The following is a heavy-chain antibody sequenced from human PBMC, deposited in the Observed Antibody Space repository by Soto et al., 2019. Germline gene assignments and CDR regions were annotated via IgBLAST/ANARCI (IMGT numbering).Heavy chain of an antibody. V-gene: IGHV3-23*01. Sequence: EVQLLESGGGLVQPGGSLRLSCAASGFTFSSYAMSWVRQAPGKGLEWVSAISGSGGSTCYADSVKGRFTISRDNSKNTLYLQMNSLRAEDTAVYYFAKLYSSSWYYFDYWGQGTLVTVSS. D-gene: IGHD6-13*01. CDR1: GFTFSSYA. CDR3: AKLYSSSWYYFDY. CDR2: ISGSGGST. J-gene: IGHJ4*02.